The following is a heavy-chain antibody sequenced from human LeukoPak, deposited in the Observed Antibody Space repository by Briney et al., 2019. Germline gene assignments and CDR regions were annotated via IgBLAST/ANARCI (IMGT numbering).Heavy chain of an antibody. CDR3: ARYLRRRQRSNNHYYHSNTGAYFDY. Sequence: SETLSLTCTVSGGSISSGGYYWSWIRQHPGKGLEWIGYIYYSGSTYYNPSLKSRVTISVDTSKNQFSLKLSSVTAADTAVYYCARYLRRRQRSNNHYYHSNTGAYFDYWGQGTLVTVSS. D-gene: IGHD3-22*01. V-gene: IGHV4-31*03. J-gene: IGHJ4*02. CDR2: IYYSGST. CDR1: GGSISSGGYY.